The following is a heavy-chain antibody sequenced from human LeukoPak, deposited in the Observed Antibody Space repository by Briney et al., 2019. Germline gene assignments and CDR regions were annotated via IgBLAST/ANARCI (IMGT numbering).Heavy chain of an antibody. V-gene: IGHV4-59*01. D-gene: IGHD2-2*01. Sequence: SETLSLTCTVSGGSISSYYWSWIRQPPGKGLEWIGYIYYSGSTNYNPSLKSRVTISVDTSKNQFSLKLSSVAAADTAVYYCARGEVVPVGPRGHWFDPWGQGTLVTVSS. J-gene: IGHJ5*02. CDR1: GGSISSYY. CDR3: ARGEVVPVGPRGHWFDP. CDR2: IYYSGST.